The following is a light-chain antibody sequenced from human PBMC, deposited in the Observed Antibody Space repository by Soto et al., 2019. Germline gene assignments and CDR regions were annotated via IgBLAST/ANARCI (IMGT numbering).Light chain of an antibody. V-gene: IGKV3-15*01. CDR3: QQYNNWPPWT. J-gene: IGKJ1*01. Sequence: EIVMTQSPATLSVSPGERATLSCRASQNIRSNLAWYQQIPGQAPRLLIHGASTRATGIPARFSGSGSGTEFTLTISGLQSEGYAVYYCQQYNNWPPWTFGQGTKVEI. CDR1: QNIRSN. CDR2: GAS.